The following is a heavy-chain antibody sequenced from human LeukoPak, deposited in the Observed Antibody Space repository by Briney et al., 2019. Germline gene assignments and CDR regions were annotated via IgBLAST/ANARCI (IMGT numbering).Heavy chain of an antibody. CDR2: ISSSSSYI. CDR1: GFTFSSYS. V-gene: IGHV3-21*01. CDR3: ARDSGIAVAGTR. Sequence: GGSLRLSCAASGFTFSSYSMNRVRQAPGKGLEWVSSISSSSSYIYYADSVKGRFTISRDNAKNSLYLQMNSLRAEDTAVYYCARDSGIAVAGTRWGQGTLVTVSS. J-gene: IGHJ4*02. D-gene: IGHD6-19*01.